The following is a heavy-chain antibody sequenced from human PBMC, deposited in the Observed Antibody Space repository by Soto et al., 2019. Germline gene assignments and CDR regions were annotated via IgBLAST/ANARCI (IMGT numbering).Heavy chain of an antibody. J-gene: IGHJ6*02. CDR3: AKEVYSSGAYYYYGMDV. Sequence: PGGSLRLSCAASGFTFSSYAMSWVRQAPGKGLEWVSAISGSGGSTYYADSVKGRFTISRDNSKNTLYLQMNSLRAEDTAVYYCAKEVYSSGAYYYYGMDVWGQGTTVTVSS. V-gene: IGHV3-23*01. D-gene: IGHD6-19*01. CDR2: ISGSGGST. CDR1: GFTFSSYA.